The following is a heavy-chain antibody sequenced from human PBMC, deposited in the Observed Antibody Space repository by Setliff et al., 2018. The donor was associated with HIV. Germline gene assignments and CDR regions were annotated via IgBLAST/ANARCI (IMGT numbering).Heavy chain of an antibody. D-gene: IGHD3-3*01. J-gene: IGHJ6*03. CDR1: GYTFTSYY. CDR3: ARWHSYYDFWSGYYRYYMDV. Sequence: ASVKVSCKASGYTFTSYYMHWVRQAPGQGLEWMGIINPSGGSTSYAQKFQGRVTMTRDTSTSTVYMELSSLRSEDTAVYYCARWHSYYDFWSGYYRYYMDVWGKGTTVTAP. V-gene: IGHV1-46*01. CDR2: INPSGGST.